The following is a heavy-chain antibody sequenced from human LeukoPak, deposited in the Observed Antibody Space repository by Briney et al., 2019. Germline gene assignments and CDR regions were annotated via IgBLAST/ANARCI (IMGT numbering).Heavy chain of an antibody. D-gene: IGHD1/OR15-1a*01. Sequence: GGSLRLSCAASGFTYTNYWMHWFRQAPGKGPLWVSRINPDATIIDYADSVKGRFTISRDNARSLLYLQMNGLRADDTAVYYCAKDLSWNTADRWGQGTLVAVSS. V-gene: IGHV3-74*01. CDR2: INPDATII. CDR1: GFTYTNYW. CDR3: AKDLSWNTADR. J-gene: IGHJ5*02.